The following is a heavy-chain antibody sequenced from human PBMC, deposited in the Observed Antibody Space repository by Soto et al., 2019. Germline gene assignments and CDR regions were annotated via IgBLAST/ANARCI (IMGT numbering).Heavy chain of an antibody. CDR1: GGSISSAGYY. CDR3: ASSSFVRSGDLFHGLDV. J-gene: IGHJ6*02. CDR2: VFYSGST. D-gene: IGHD3-10*01. Sequence: SETPSLTSTVSGGSISSAGYYWSWIRQQPGKGLEWIGDVFYSGSTYYNPSLKSRVTISVDTSKNQFSLKLTSVTAEDTALYFCASSSFVRSGDLFHGLDVWGQGTTVTVSS. V-gene: IGHV4-31*03.